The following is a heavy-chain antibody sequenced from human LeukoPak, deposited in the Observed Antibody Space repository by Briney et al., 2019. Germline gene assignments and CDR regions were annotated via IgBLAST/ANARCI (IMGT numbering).Heavy chain of an antibody. CDR3: ARAYYYDSSGYSNYDAFDI. CDR1: GGSFSGYY. Sequence: PSETLSLTCAVYGGSFSGYYWSWIRQPPGKGLEWIGEINHSGSTNYNPSLKSRVTISVDTSKNQFSLKLSSVTAADTAVYYCARAYYYDSSGYSNYDAFDIWGQGTMVTVSS. D-gene: IGHD3-22*01. CDR2: INHSGST. J-gene: IGHJ3*02. V-gene: IGHV4-34*01.